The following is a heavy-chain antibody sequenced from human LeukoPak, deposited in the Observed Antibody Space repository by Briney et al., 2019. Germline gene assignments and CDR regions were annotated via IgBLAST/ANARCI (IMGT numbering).Heavy chain of an antibody. J-gene: IGHJ3*02. CDR1: GGTFSSYA. CDR2: IIPIFGTA. V-gene: IGHV1-69*13. CDR3: AGNSLGIVLDAFDI. D-gene: IGHD7-27*01. Sequence: GASVKVSCKASGGTFSSYAISWVRQAPGQGLEWTGGIIPIFGTANYAQKFQGRVTITADESTSTAYMELSSLRSEDTAVYYCAGNSLGIVLDAFDIWGQGTMVTVSS.